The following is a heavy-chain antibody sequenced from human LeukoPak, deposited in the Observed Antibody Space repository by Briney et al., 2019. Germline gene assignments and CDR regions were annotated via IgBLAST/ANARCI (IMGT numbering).Heavy chain of an antibody. CDR1: GFTFSSYA. Sequence: GGSLRLSCAASGFTFSSYAMHWVRQAPGKGLEWVAVISYDGSNKYYADSVKGRFTISRDNSKNTLYLQMGSLRAEDTAVYYCASDYGVDYWGQGTLVTVSS. CDR3: ASDYGVDY. V-gene: IGHV3-30-3*01. D-gene: IGHD4-17*01. CDR2: ISYDGSNK. J-gene: IGHJ4*02.